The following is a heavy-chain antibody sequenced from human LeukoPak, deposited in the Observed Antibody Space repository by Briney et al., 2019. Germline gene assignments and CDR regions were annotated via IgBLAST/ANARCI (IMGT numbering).Heavy chain of an antibody. CDR1: GFTFSDHY. CDR3: ARVEGAAALY. D-gene: IGHD6-13*01. V-gene: IGHV3-53*01. CDR2: IYSGGST. Sequence: GGSLRLSCAASGFTFSDHYMDWVRQAPGKGLEWVSVIYSGGSTYYADSVKGRFTISRDNSKNTLYLQMNSLRAEDTAVYYCARVEGAAALYWDQGTLVTVSS. J-gene: IGHJ4*02.